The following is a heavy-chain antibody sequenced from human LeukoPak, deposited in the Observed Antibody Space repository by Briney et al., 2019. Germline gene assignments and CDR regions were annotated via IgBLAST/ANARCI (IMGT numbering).Heavy chain of an antibody. V-gene: IGHV4-39*01. J-gene: IGHJ4*02. CDR3: ARPGRYYGDYVFDY. CDR2: IHYSGNT. D-gene: IGHD4-17*01. Sequence: WVRQAPGKGLEWIGSIHYSGNTYYNPSLKSRVTISVDTSKNQFSLKLNSMTAADTAVYYCARPGRYYGDYVFDYWGQGTLVTVTS.